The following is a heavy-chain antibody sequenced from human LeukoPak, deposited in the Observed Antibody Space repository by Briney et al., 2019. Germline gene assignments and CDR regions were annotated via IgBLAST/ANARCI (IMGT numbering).Heavy chain of an antibody. D-gene: IGHD2-2*01. V-gene: IGHV3-23*01. CDR2: IGDSGGYT. CDR1: GFTFSSHA. CDR3: AKVGGYCISTTCYAYFDY. Sequence: GGSLRLSCAASGFTFSSHAMTWVRQAPGKGLGWVSLIGDSGGYTYYADSVKGRFTISRDNSRNTLYLQMDSLRAGDTAIYYCAKVGGYCISTTCYAYFDYWAPGTLVTVSS. J-gene: IGHJ4*02.